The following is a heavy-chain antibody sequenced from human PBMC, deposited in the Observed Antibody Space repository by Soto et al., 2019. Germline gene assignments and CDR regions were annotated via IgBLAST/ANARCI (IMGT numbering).Heavy chain of an antibody. D-gene: IGHD3-22*01. CDR2: IKSDGRSA. V-gene: IGHV3-74*01. CDR3: ARDLLGDSSVYFDY. J-gene: IGHJ4*02. Sequence: PGESLKISCAASVFTFSNYWMHWVRQAPGKGLVWVSRIKSDGRSASYADSVKGRFTISRDNAKNTLYLQMNSLRAEDTAVYYCARDLLGDSSVYFDYWGQGTLVTVSS. CDR1: VFTFSNYW.